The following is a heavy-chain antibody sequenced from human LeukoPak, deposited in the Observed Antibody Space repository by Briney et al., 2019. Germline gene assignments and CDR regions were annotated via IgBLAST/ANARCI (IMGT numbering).Heavy chain of an antibody. D-gene: IGHD1-26*01. J-gene: IGHJ4*02. V-gene: IGHV3-48*04. CDR3: ARGGVIVGSDY. CDR2: ISSSGSTI. CDR1: GFTFSSYW. Sequence: GGSLRLSCAASGFTFSSYWMSWVRQAPGKGLEWVSYISSSGSTIYYADSVKGRFTISRDNAKNSLYLQMNSLRAEDTAMYYCARGGVIVGSDYWGQGTLVTVSS.